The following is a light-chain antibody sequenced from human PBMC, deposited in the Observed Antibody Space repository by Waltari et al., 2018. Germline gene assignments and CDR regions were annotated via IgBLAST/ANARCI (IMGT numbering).Light chain of an antibody. V-gene: IGKV3-20*01. CDR3: QLYGSSPLFT. J-gene: IGKJ3*01. CDR1: QSVSSSY. Sequence: EIVLTQSPGTLSLSTGERATLSCRASQSVSSSYLGWYQQKPGQAPRLLIYAASIRATGIPDRFSGGGSGTDFSLTISRLEPEEFALYYCQLYGSSPLFTFGPGTKVEIK. CDR2: AAS.